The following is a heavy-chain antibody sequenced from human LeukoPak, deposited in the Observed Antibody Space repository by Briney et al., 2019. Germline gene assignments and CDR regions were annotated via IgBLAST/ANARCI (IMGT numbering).Heavy chain of an antibody. CDR2: INPNTGGT. D-gene: IGHD6-19*01. J-gene: IGHJ6*02. CDR3: ACLYQWQVSYYSHGMDV. Sequence: ASVKVSCKTSGYTFINYYMHWVRQAPGQGLEWVGRINPNTGGTNYAQRFQGRVTLTRDTSITTAYMELSSLRSDDTAIYYCACLYQWQVSYYSHGMDVWGQGTTVTVSS. V-gene: IGHV1-2*06. CDR1: GYTFINYY.